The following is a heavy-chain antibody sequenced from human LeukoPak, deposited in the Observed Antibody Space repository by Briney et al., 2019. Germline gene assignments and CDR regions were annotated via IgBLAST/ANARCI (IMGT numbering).Heavy chain of an antibody. CDR1: GYSISNGYY. V-gene: IGHV4-38-2*02. CDR3: ARRHSSGWFYY. CDR2: IYRSGST. D-gene: IGHD6-19*01. Sequence: SGPTLVKPSEPLSLTCTVSGYSISNGYYWDWIRQPPGRGLEWIGNIYRSGSTSYNPSLKSRVTISVDTSNNQFSLKVNSVTAADTAVYYCARRHSSGWFYYWGQGTLVTV. J-gene: IGHJ4*02.